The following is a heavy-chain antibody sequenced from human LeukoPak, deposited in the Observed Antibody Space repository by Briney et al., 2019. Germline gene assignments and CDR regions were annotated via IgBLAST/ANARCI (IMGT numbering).Heavy chain of an antibody. CDR3: AKGGSSGWYVSNWFDP. Sequence: PGGSLRLSCAASGFPFSDYYMSWIRQAPGKGLEWVSFIISSSSYTNYADSVKGRFTISRDNSKSTLYVQMNSLRVEDTAAYYCAKGGSSGWYVSNWFDPWGQGTLVTVSS. D-gene: IGHD6-19*01. J-gene: IGHJ5*02. CDR2: IISSSSYT. CDR1: GFPFSDYY. V-gene: IGHV3-11*05.